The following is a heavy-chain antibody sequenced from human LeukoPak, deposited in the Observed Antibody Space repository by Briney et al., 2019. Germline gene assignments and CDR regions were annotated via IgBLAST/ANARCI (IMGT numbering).Heavy chain of an antibody. J-gene: IGHJ4*02. CDR1: GGSIISSTYY. V-gene: IGHV4-39*01. CDR3: ARSDYYDSSGYYYYFDY. Sequence: SGPGLVKPSETLSLTCTVSGGSIISSTYYWGWIRQPPGKGLEWIGNIYYSGSTYHNPSLKSRVTISVDTSKNQFSLKLSSVTAADTAVYYCARSDYYDSSGYYYYFDYWGQGTLVTVSS. CDR2: IYYSGST. D-gene: IGHD3-22*01.